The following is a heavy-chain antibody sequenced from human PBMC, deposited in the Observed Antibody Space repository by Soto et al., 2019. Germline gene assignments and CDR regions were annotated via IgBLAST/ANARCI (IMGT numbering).Heavy chain of an antibody. V-gene: IGHV1-18*04. D-gene: IGHD2-2*01. J-gene: IGHJ4*02. CDR1: DFSFTSHG. CDR2: ISLYNGNT. Sequence: ASVKVSCKAYDFSFTSHGISWVRQAPGQGLEWMGWISLYNGNTNYAQQFQGRVTMTTDTSTSTAYMELRSLRSDDTAMYFCASYHLELFCFDYYGQRTLVAVAS. CDR3: ASYHLELFCFDY.